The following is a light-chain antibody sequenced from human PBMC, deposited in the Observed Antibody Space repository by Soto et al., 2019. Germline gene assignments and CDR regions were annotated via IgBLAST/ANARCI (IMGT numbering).Light chain of an antibody. J-gene: IGLJ3*02. CDR3: SSYAGSNHLL. V-gene: IGLV2-8*01. CDR2: EVS. CDR1: SSDVGGYNY. Sequence: QSALTQPASVSGSPGQSITISCTGTSSDVGGYNYVSWYQQHPGKAPKVMIYEVSKRPSGVPDRFSGSKSGNTASLTVSGLQADDEADYYCSSYAGSNHLLFGGGTQLTVL.